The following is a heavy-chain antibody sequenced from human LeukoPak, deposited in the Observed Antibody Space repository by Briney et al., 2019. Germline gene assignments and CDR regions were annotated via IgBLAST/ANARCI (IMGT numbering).Heavy chain of an antibody. Sequence: GGSLSLSCAASGFTFSSYWMSWVRQAPGKGLEWVANIKQDGSEKYYVDSVKGRFTISRDNAKNSLYLQMNSLRAEDKAVYYSARNSQRGAFDIWGQGTMVTISS. V-gene: IGHV3-7*01. J-gene: IGHJ3*02. D-gene: IGHD1-7*01. CDR1: GFTFSSYW. CDR2: IKQDGSEK. CDR3: ARNSQRGAFDI.